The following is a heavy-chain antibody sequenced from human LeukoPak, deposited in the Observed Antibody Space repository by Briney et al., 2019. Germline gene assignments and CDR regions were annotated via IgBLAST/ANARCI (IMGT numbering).Heavy chain of an antibody. V-gene: IGHV4-39*07. CDR3: ARGRRLRNWGFSPQPFDY. CDR2: INHSGST. D-gene: IGHD7-27*01. CDR1: GGSISSSSYY. J-gene: IGHJ4*02. Sequence: SETLSLTCTVSGGSISSSSYYWSWIRQPPGKGLEWIGEINHSGSTNYNPSLKSRVTISVDTSKNQFSLKLSSVTAADTAVYYCARGRRLRNWGFSPQPFDYWGQGTLVTVSS.